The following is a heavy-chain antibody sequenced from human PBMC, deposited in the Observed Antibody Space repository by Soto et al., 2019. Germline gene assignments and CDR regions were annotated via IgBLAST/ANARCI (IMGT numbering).Heavy chain of an antibody. CDR3: ARGKKDRLDY. CDR2: IYNSGST. J-gene: IGHJ4*02. Sequence: QVQLQESGPGLVKPSDTLSLTCSVAGGSISSYSWSWLRQPPGKGLEWTGYIYNSGSTNYNPSLKSRATISVDTSKNQFSLKLISVTAADTAVYYCARGKKDRLDYWGQGTLVTVSS. D-gene: IGHD2-15*01. CDR1: GGSISSYS. V-gene: IGHV4-59*07.